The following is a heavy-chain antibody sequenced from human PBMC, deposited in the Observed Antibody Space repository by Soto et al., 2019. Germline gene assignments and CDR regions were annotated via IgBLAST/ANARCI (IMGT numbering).Heavy chain of an antibody. CDR2: IYYRGST. Sequence: SETLSLTCTVSAGSVRSYYWSWIRQPPGKGLEWIGYIYYRGSTNYNPSLKGRVTISIDTSKSQISLKLTSVTAADTAVYYCARENNGMDVWGQGTTVTVSS. CDR3: ARENNGMDV. CDR1: AGSVRSYY. V-gene: IGHV4-59*02. J-gene: IGHJ6*02.